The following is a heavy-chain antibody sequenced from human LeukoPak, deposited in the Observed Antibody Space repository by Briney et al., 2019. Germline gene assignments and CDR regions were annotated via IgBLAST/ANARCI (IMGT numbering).Heavy chain of an antibody. CDR1: GGSISSSSYY. J-gene: IGHJ4*02. V-gene: IGHV4-39*07. CDR3: ARGVGITFFDY. CDR2: IYYSGST. Sequence: SETLSLTCTVSGGSISSSSYYWGWLRQPPGKGLEWIGSIYYSGSTYYNPSLKSRVTISVDTSKNQFSLKLSSVTAADTAVYYCARGVGITFFDYWGQGTLVTVSS. D-gene: IGHD3-16*01.